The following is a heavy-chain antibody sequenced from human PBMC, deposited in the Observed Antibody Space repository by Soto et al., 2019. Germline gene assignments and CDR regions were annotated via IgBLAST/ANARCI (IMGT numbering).Heavy chain of an antibody. CDR3: ARAKAVVIAALDI. Sequence: PGGSLRLSLQVPGFMFNNSAMTWVRQAPGQGLQWVASVSDNGGSRGGTYYADSVKGRFTISRDNSKNTLYLQLDSLTGADTAVYYCARAKAVVIAALDIWGQGTMVTVSS. J-gene: IGHJ3*02. D-gene: IGHD2-21*01. CDR2: VSDNGGSRGGT. CDR1: GFMFNNSA. V-gene: IGHV3-23*01.